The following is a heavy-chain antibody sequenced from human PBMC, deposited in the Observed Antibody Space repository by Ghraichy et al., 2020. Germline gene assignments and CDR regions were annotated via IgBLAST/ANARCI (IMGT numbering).Heavy chain of an antibody. CDR2: IYTSGST. D-gene: IGHD6-19*01. J-gene: IGHJ3*02. Sequence: SETLSLTCTVSGGSISSYYWSWIRQPAGKGLEWIGRIYTSGSTNYNPSLKSRVTMSVDTSKNQFSLKLSSVTAADTAVYYCARDRQSQWLADDAFDIWGQGTMVTVSS. CDR1: GGSISSYY. V-gene: IGHV4-4*07. CDR3: ARDRQSQWLADDAFDI.